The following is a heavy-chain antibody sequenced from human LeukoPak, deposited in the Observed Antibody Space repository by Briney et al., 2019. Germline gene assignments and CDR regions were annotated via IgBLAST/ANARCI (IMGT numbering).Heavy chain of an antibody. CDR2: IKQDGSEK. Sequence: GGSLRLSCAASGFTFSSYWMSWVRQAPGKGLEWVANIKQDGSEKYYVDSVKGRFTISRDNAKNSLYLQMNSLRADDTAVYYCATSGGRHQMRYWGQGTLVTVSS. V-gene: IGHV3-7*03. CDR3: ATSGGRHQMRY. D-gene: IGHD2-15*01. J-gene: IGHJ4*02. CDR1: GFTFSSYW.